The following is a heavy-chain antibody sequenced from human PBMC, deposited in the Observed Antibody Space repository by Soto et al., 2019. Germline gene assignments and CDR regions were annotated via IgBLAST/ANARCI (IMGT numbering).Heavy chain of an antibody. V-gene: IGHV3-30*18. CDR1: GFTFSSYG. CDR3: AKDLSPSEYYYYGMDV. D-gene: IGHD3-3*02. J-gene: IGHJ6*02. Sequence: QVQLVESGGGVVQPGRSLRLSCAASGFTFSSYGMHWVRQAPGKGLEWVAVISYDGSNKYYADSVKGRFTISRDNSKNTLYLQMNSLRAEDTAVYYCAKDLSPSEYYYYGMDVWGQGTPVTVSS. CDR2: ISYDGSNK.